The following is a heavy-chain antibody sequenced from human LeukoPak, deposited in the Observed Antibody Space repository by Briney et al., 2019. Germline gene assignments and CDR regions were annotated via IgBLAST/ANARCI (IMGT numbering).Heavy chain of an antibody. CDR3: ARGPHVLRIAARVCYYYYMDV. D-gene: IGHD6-6*01. Sequence: GASVKVSCKASGYTFTSYDINWVRQATGQGLEWMGWMNPNSGNTGYAQKFQGRVTMTKNTSISTAYMELSSLRSEDTAVYYCARGPHVLRIAARVCYYYYMDVWGKGTTVTVSS. CDR2: MNPNSGNT. CDR1: GYTFTSYD. V-gene: IGHV1-8*01. J-gene: IGHJ6*03.